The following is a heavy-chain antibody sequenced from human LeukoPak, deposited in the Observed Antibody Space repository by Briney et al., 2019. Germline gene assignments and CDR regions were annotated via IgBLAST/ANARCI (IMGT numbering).Heavy chain of an antibody. Sequence: ASVKVSCKVSGYTLTELSMHWVRQAPGKGLEGMGGFDPEDGETIYAQKFQGRVTMTEDTSTDTAYMELSSLRSEDTAVYYCATDPLRNDAFDIWGQGTMVTVSS. J-gene: IGHJ3*02. CDR2: FDPEDGET. D-gene: IGHD4-17*01. CDR3: ATDPLRNDAFDI. CDR1: GYTLTELS. V-gene: IGHV1-24*01.